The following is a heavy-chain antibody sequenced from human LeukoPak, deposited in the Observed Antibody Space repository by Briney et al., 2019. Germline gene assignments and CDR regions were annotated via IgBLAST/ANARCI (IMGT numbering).Heavy chain of an antibody. Sequence: GGSLRLSCAASGFTFSSYSMNWVRQAPGKGLEWVSSISSSSSYIYYADSVKGRFTISRDNAKNSLYLQMNSLRAEDTAVYYCAREPSLVGATDDYWGQGTLVTVSS. D-gene: IGHD1-26*01. CDR3: AREPSLVGATDDY. J-gene: IGHJ4*02. CDR2: ISSSSSYI. V-gene: IGHV3-21*01. CDR1: GFTFSSYS.